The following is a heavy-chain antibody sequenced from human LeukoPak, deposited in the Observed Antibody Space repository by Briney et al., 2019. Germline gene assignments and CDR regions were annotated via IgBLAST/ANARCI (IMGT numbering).Heavy chain of an antibody. V-gene: IGHV3-74*01. D-gene: IGHD5-24*01. J-gene: IGHJ4*02. CDR3: ARVTGGYNLVDY. CDR2: ISAAGAHT. Sequence: GGSLRLSCAASGFTFSNYWMHWVRHAPGKGLVWVSRISAAGAHTFYADSVKGRFAMSRDNAKNTLYLQMNSLRAEDTAVYYCARVTGGYNLVDYWGQGTLVTVSS. CDR1: GFTFSNYW.